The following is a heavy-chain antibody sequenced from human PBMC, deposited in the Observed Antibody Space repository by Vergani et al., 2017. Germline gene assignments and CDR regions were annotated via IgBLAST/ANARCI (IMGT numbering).Heavy chain of an antibody. CDR2: IWYDGSNK. V-gene: IGHV3-33*01. Sequence: QVQLVQSGAEVKKPGASVKVSCKASGYTFTSYDINWVRQATGQGLEWVAVIWYDGSNKYYADSVKGRFTISRDNSKNTLYLQMNSLRAEDTAVYYCARDPEGTLDYWGQGTLVTVSS. CDR3: ARDPEGTLDY. J-gene: IGHJ4*02. CDR1: GYTFTSYD.